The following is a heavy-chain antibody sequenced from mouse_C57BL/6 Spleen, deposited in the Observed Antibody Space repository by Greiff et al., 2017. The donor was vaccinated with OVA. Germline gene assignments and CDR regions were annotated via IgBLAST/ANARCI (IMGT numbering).Heavy chain of an antibody. CDR1: GFTFSDYY. D-gene: IGHD4-1*01. J-gene: IGHJ1*03. V-gene: IGHV5-16*01. Sequence: EVKVEESEGGLVQPGSSMKLSCTASGFTFSDYYMAWVRQVPEKGLEWVANINYDGSSTYYLDSLKSRFIISRDNAKNILYLQMSSLKSEDTATYYCARHSNWNWYFDVWGTGTTVTVSS. CDR3: ARHSNWNWYFDV. CDR2: INYDGSST.